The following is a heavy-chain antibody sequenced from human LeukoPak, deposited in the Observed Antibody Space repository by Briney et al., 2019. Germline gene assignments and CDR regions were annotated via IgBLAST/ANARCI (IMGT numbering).Heavy chain of an antibody. D-gene: IGHD1-1*01. Sequence: SETLSLTCAVYGGSFSGCYWSWIRQPPGKGLEWIGEINHSGSTNYNPSLKSRVTISVDTSKNQFSLKLSSVTAADTAVYYCARGGNGAPERSQLYYYYMDVWGKGTTVTVSS. CDR3: ARGGNGAPERSQLYYYYMDV. CDR1: GGSFSGCY. V-gene: IGHV4-34*01. J-gene: IGHJ6*03. CDR2: INHSGST.